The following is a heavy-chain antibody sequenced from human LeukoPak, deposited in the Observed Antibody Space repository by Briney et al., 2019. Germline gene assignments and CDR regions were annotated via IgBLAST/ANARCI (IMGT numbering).Heavy chain of an antibody. Sequence: PGGSLRLSCAASGFTVSSNYMSWVRQAPGKGLEWVSVIYSGGSTYYADSVKGRFTISRDNSKNTLYLQMNSLRAEDTAVYYCARAPGNYYYYYMDVWGKGTTVTVSS. CDR1: GFTVSSNY. J-gene: IGHJ6*03. CDR2: IYSGGST. V-gene: IGHV3-53*01. CDR3: ARAPGNYYYYYMDV.